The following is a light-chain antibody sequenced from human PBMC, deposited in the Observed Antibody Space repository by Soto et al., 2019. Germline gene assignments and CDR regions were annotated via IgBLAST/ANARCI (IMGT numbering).Light chain of an antibody. CDR2: EDN. CDR3: GAWDTSLSGGV. Sequence: QSALTQPPSLSAAPGQKVTISCSGRSSNIGNNYVSWYQQLPGTAPKLLIFEDNKRPSGIPDRFSGSKSGTSATLGITGLQTGDEADYYCGAWDTSLSGGVFGTGTKVTVL. V-gene: IGLV1-51*02. CDR1: SSNIGNNY. J-gene: IGLJ1*01.